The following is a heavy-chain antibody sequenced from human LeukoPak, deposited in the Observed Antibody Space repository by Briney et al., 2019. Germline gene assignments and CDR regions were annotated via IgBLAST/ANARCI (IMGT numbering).Heavy chain of an antibody. CDR2: ISSTSGYI. V-gene: IGHV3-21*01. J-gene: IGHJ4*02. D-gene: IGHD3-10*01. Sequence: GSLRLSCAASGFTFNSYAMSWVRQAPGKGLEWVSSISSTSGYIYYADSVKGRFTISRDNAKSSLYLQMNSLRAEDTALYYCAREGSSLDHWGQGTLVTVSS. CDR3: AREGSSLDH. CDR1: GFTFNSYA.